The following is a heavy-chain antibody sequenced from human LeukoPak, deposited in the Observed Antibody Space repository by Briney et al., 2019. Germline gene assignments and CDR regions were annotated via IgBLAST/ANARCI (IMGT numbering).Heavy chain of an antibody. J-gene: IGHJ6*02. CDR1: GFTLSSYS. Sequence: GGSLRLSCAASGFTLSSYSMSWVRQAPGKGLEWGAVISYEGSNKYYADSVKGRFTISRDNSKNTLYLQMNSLRAEDTAVYYCAKGAARIVVVPAAKYGMDVWGQGTTVTVSS. CDR3: AKGAARIVVVPAAKYGMDV. D-gene: IGHD2-2*01. V-gene: IGHV3-30*04. CDR2: ISYEGSNK.